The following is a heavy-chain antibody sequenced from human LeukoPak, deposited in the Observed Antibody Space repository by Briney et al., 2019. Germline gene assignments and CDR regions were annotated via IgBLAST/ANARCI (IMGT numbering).Heavy chain of an antibody. CDR3: ATDGVYYDSSGYYAY. Sequence: SVKVSCKASGVTFSSYAISWVRQAPGQGLEWMGRIIPIFGTANYAQKFQGRVKITTDESTSTSYMELSSLRSGHTAVYYYATDGVYYDSSGYYAYWGQGTVVTVSS. D-gene: IGHD3-22*01. V-gene: IGHV1-69*05. CDR1: GVTFSSYA. CDR2: IIPIFGTA. J-gene: IGHJ4*02.